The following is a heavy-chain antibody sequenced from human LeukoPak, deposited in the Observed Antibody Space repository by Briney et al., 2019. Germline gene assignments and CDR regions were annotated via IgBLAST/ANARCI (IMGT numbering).Heavy chain of an antibody. V-gene: IGHV1-46*04. CDR2: ISPSADYT. D-gene: IGHD6-19*01. J-gene: IGHJ4*02. CDR3: ARDNSGWSVDY. CDR1: GYTFTSCY. Sequence: ASVKVSCKASGYTFTSCYMHWVRQAPGQGLEWMGIISPSADYTRYAQKLQGRVSMTLDTSTSTVYMELNSLESEDTAMYYCARDNSGWSVDYWGQGTLVTVTS.